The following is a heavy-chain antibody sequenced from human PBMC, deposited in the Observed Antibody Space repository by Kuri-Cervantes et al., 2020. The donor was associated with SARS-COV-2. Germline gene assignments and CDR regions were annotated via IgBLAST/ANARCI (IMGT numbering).Heavy chain of an antibody. D-gene: IGHD6-19*01. CDR2: ISAYNGNT. Sequence: ASVKVSCKASGYTFTSYGISRVRQAPGRGLEWMGWISAYNGNTNYAQKLQGRVTMTTDTSTSTAYMELRSLRSDDTAVYYCARESGSSGWYGFDYWGQGTLVTVSS. CDR1: GYTFTSYG. V-gene: IGHV1-18*04. J-gene: IGHJ4*02. CDR3: ARESGSSGWYGFDY.